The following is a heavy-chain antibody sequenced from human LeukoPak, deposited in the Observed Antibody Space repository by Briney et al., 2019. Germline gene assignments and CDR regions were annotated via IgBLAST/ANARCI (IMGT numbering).Heavy chain of an antibody. J-gene: IGHJ3*02. CDR3: ASRYYDSSGYDAFDI. CDR2: IKQDGSEK. CDR1: GFTFSSYW. D-gene: IGHD3-22*01. Sequence: PGGSLRLSCAASGFTFSSYWMSWVRQAPGKGLEWVANIKQDGSEKYYVDSVKGRFTISRDNAKNSLYLQMNSLRAEDTAVYYCASRYYDSSGYDAFDIWGQGTMVTVSS. V-gene: IGHV3-7*01.